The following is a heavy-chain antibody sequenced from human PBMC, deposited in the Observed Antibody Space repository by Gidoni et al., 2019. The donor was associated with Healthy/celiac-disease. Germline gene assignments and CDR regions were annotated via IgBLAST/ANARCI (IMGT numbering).Heavy chain of an antibody. CDR3: AKDIMIATSGAFDI. D-gene: IGHD3-22*01. Sequence: EVQLVESGGVLVQPGRSLRLSCAASGFTFYDYAMHWVRQAPGKGLEWVSGCSWNRGSIVDAESVKGRFTISRDNDKNSLYLQMNSLRAEDTALEYCAKDIMIATSGAFDIWGQGTMVTVSS. V-gene: IGHV3-9*01. J-gene: IGHJ3*02. CDR2: CSWNRGSI. CDR1: GFTFYDYA.